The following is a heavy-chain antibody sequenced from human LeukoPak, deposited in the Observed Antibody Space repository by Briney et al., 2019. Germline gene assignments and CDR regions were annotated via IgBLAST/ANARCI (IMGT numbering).Heavy chain of an antibody. CDR3: ARAGSYRYFDY. V-gene: IGHV4-30-2*01. Sequence: PSETLSLTCTVSGDSISSGGYYWSWIRQPPGKDLECIGYIYHSGSTSYNPSLKSRVTISVDRSNNQFSLKVTSVTAADTALYYCARAGSYRYFDYWGQGTLVTVSS. CDR1: GDSISSGGYY. CDR2: IYHSGST. J-gene: IGHJ4*02. D-gene: IGHD1-26*01.